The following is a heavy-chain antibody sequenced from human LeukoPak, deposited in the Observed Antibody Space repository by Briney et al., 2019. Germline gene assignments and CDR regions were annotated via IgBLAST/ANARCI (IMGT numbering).Heavy chain of an antibody. CDR1: GGTFSSYA. D-gene: IGHD6-19*01. CDR2: IIPIFGTA. Sequence: SVKVSCKASGGTFSSYAISWVRQAPGQGLEWMGGIIPIFGTANYAQKFQGRVTITADKSTSTAYMELSSLGSEDTAVYYCARVPQYSSGWLSFDYWGQGTLVTVSS. V-gene: IGHV1-69*06. J-gene: IGHJ4*02. CDR3: ARVPQYSSGWLSFDY.